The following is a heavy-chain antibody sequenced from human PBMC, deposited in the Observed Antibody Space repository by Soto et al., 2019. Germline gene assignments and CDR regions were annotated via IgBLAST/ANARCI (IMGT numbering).Heavy chain of an antibody. CDR1: GFTFSSYG. D-gene: IGHD1-26*01. Sequence: GGSLRLSCAASGFTFSSYGMHWVRQAPGKGLEWVAVIWYDGSNKYYADSVKGRFTISRDNSKNTLYLQMNSLRAEDTAVYYCARVGVPDAFDIWGQGTMVTVSS. V-gene: IGHV3-33*01. CDR3: ARVGVPDAFDI. J-gene: IGHJ3*02. CDR2: IWYDGSNK.